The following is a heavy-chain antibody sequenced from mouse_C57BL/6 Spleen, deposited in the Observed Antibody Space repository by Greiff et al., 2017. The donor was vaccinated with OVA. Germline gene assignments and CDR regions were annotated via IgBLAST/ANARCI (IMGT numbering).Heavy chain of an antibody. CDR3: ATPHYSGSSYGWYFDV. V-gene: IGHV1-26*01. D-gene: IGHD1-1*01. J-gene: IGHJ1*03. CDR1: GYTFTDYY. Sequence: VQLQQSGPELVKPGASVKISCKASGYTFTDYYMNWVKQSHGKSLEWIGDINPNNGGTSYNQKFKGKATLTVDKSSSTAYMELRSLTSEDSAVYYCATPHYSGSSYGWYFDVWGTGTTVTVSS. CDR2: INPNNGGT.